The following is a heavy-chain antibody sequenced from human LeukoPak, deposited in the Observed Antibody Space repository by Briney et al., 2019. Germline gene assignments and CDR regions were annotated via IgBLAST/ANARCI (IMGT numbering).Heavy chain of an antibody. D-gene: IGHD4-23*01. Sequence: ASVKVSCKASGYTFTSYGISWVRQAPGQGLEWMGWISAYNGNTNYAQKLQGRVTMTTDTSTSTAYMELRSLRSEDTAVYYCARDQRGYGGNSDLDYWGQGTLVTVSS. CDR3: ARDQRGYGGNSDLDY. J-gene: IGHJ4*02. CDR2: ISAYNGNT. CDR1: GYTFTSYG. V-gene: IGHV1-18*01.